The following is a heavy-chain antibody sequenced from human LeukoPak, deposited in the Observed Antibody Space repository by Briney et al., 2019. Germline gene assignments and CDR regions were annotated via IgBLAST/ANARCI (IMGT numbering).Heavy chain of an antibody. CDR2: ISYDGSNK. Sequence: GGSLRLSCAASGFTFSSYAMHWVRQAPGKGLEWVAVISYDGSNKYYADSVKGRFTISRDNSKNTLYLQMNSLRAEDTAVYYCAKAGDGYNLLSSDYWGQGTLVTVSS. V-gene: IGHV3-30-3*01. CDR3: AKAGDGYNLLSSDY. D-gene: IGHD5-24*01. J-gene: IGHJ4*02. CDR1: GFTFSSYA.